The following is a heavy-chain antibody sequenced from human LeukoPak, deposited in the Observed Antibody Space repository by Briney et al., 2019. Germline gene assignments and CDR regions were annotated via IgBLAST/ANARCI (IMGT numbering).Heavy chain of an antibody. D-gene: IGHD3-22*01. J-gene: IGHJ5*02. CDR1: GFTFSSYG. CDR3: AKDDYYDSSGDPNWFDP. V-gene: IGHV3-30*18. Sequence: GGSLRLSCAASGFTFSSYGMHWVRQAPGKGLEWVAVISYDGSDKYYVDSVKGRFTISRDNSKNTLYLQMNSLRAEDTAVYFCAKDDYYDSSGDPNWFDPWGQGTLVTVSS. CDR2: ISYDGSDK.